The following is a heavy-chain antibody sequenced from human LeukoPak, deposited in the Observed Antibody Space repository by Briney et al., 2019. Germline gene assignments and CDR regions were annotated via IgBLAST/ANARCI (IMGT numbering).Heavy chain of an antibody. CDR1: GDSISNYY. Sequence: SETLSLTCTVSGDSISNYYWSWIRQPPGKGLEYIGYIYYRGGTNYNPSLKSRVTISVDTSKNQFSLKLTSVTAADTAVYYCANGRYSGNYALFDYWGQGILVTVSS. CDR3: ANGRYSGNYALFDY. J-gene: IGHJ4*02. V-gene: IGHV4-59*03. CDR2: IYYRGGT. D-gene: IGHD1-26*01.